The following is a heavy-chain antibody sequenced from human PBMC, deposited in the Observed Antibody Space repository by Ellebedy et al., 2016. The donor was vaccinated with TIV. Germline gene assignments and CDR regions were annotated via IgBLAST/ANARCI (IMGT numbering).Heavy chain of an antibody. J-gene: IGHJ5*02. CDR1: GGSLKSKY. Sequence: MPSETLSLTCAVYGGSLKSKYWTWIRQPPGKGLEWIGEVNHNGEITNYNPSLKSPFTISLDMSKNQIFLTLSSVTAADTAVYYCARSQNYFDPWGQGTLVTVSS. V-gene: IGHV4-34*01. CDR2: VNHNGEIT. D-gene: IGHD1-7*01. CDR3: ARSQNYFDP.